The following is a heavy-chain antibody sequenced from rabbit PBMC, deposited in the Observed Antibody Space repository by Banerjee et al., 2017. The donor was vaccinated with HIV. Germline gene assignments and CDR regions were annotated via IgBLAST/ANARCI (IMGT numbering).Heavy chain of an antibody. CDR1: GFDFSSYG. CDR2: IDPVFGST. D-gene: IGHD6-1*01. J-gene: IGHJ6*01. V-gene: IGHV1S47*01. Sequence: QEQLKETGGGLVQPGGSLTLSCKGSGFDFSSYGVSWVRQAPGKGLEWIGYIDPVFGSTYYATWVNGRFTIANNNAQNTVDLQMNSLTAADTATYFCVRFASLNGATYTTGGDLWGPGTLVTVS. CDR3: VRFASLNGATYTTGGDL.